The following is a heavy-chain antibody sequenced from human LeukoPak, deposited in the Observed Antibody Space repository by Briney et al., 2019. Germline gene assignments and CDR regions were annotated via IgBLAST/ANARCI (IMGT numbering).Heavy chain of an antibody. Sequence: GGSLRLSCAASGFTFSTYVMSWVRQAPGKGLEWVSGSSASGVSTYYADSVKGRFTVSRDNSKNTMYLQMNSLRAEDTALYYCAKDYHAMVRGGAIDYWGQGTLVTVSS. CDR3: AKDYHAMVRGGAIDY. J-gene: IGHJ4*02. D-gene: IGHD3-10*01. CDR1: GFTFSTYV. CDR2: SSASGVST. V-gene: IGHV3-23*01.